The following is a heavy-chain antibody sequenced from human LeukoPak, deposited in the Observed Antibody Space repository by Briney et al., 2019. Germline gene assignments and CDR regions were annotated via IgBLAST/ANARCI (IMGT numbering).Heavy chain of an antibody. CDR3: ARDYWWSYDY. J-gene: IGHJ4*02. V-gene: IGHV3-30-3*01. Sequence: GVSLRLSCAASGFTFSSYAMHGVRQAPGKGLEWVAVISKDGSDKYYPGSARGRFTISRDNSKNTIYLQMDSLRAEDTAIYYCARDYWWSYDYWGQGTLVTVFS. CDR1: GFTFSSYA. D-gene: IGHD1-26*01. CDR2: ISKDGSDK.